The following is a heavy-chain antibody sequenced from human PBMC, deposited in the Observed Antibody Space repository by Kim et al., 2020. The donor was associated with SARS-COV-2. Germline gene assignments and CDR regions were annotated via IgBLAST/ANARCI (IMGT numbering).Heavy chain of an antibody. D-gene: IGHD3-10*01. CDR3: ATRGGVLLWFGEFSY. CDR2: INAGNGNT. Sequence: ASVKVSCKASGYTFTSYAMHWVRQAPGQRLEWMGWINAGNGNTKYSQKFQGRVTITRDTSASTAYMELSSLRSEDTAVYYCATRGGVLLWFGEFSYWGQGTLVTVSS. V-gene: IGHV1-3*01. J-gene: IGHJ4*02. CDR1: GYTFTSYA.